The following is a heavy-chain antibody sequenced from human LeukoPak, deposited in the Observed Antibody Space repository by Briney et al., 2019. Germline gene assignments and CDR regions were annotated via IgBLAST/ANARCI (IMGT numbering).Heavy chain of an antibody. V-gene: IGHV4-34*01. CDR3: ARGLYSSGWYVASRPAAGFDY. CDR2: INHSVST. J-gene: IGHJ4*02. CDR1: GGSFSGYY. D-gene: IGHD6-19*01. Sequence: TSETLSLTCAVYGGSFSGYYWSWIRQPPGKGLEWIGEINHSVSTNYNPSLKSRVTISVDTSKNQFSLKLSSVTAADTAVYYCARGLYSSGWYVASRPAAGFDYWGQGTLVTVSS.